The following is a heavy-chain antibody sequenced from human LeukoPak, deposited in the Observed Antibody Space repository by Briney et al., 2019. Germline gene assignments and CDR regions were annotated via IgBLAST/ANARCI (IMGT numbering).Heavy chain of an antibody. V-gene: IGHV3-23*01. J-gene: IGHJ4*02. CDR1: GFTFSSYA. CDR3: ARAGGSDGYNSAFDF. D-gene: IGHD5-24*01. CDR2: ISGSGGST. Sequence: GGSLRLSCAASGFTFSSYAMSWVRQAPGKGLEWVSAISGSGGSTYYADSVKGRFTISRDNAKNSLYLQMNSLRAEDTAVYYCARAGGSDGYNSAFDFWGQGTLVTVSS.